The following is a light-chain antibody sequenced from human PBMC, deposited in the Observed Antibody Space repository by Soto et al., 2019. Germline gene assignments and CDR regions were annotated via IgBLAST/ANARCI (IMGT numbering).Light chain of an antibody. V-gene: IGKV1-6*01. CDR2: GAS. Sequence: ATPLTQPPASLAASIGDRVTITCRASQGIRNHLGWYQQKPGNAPKLLIYGASTLQDGVPSRFSGNGSATDFTLTITSLQTEDFATYYCLQDYHYPRTFGQGTKVDIK. CDR3: LQDYHYPRT. J-gene: IGKJ1*01. CDR1: QGIRNH.